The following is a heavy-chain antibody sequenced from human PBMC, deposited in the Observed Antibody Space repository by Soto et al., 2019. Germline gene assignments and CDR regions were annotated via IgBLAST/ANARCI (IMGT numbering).Heavy chain of an antibody. CDR3: ARKVQGSSSSGYFDY. D-gene: IGHD6-6*01. CDR1: GFTFSSYS. V-gene: IGHV3-21*01. CDR2: ISSSSSYI. J-gene: IGHJ4*02. Sequence: PGGSLRLSCAASGFTFSSYSMNWVRQAPGKGLEWVSSISSSSSYIYYADSVKGRFTISRDNAKNSLYLQMNSLRAEDTAVYYCARKVQGSSSSGYFDYWGQGTLVTVSS.